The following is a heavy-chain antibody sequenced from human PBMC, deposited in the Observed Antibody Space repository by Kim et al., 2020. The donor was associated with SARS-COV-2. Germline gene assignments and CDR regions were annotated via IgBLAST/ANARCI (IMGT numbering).Heavy chain of an antibody. D-gene: IGHD2-15*01. CDR3: ARRGVVAATCHMDV. J-gene: IGHJ6*03. Sequence: NPSLKSRVTISVDKSKNQFSLKLSSVTAADTAVYYCARRGVVAATCHMDVWGKGTTVTVSS. V-gene: IGHV4-4*02.